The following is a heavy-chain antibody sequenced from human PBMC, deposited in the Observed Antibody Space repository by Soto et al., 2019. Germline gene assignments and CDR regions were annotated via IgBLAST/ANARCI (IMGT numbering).Heavy chain of an antibody. D-gene: IGHD4-4*01. V-gene: IGHV3-74*01. CDR1: GFTFSSYW. CDR3: ARVPTIVTTPGMDV. Sequence: GGSLRLSCAASGFTFSSYWMHWVRQAPGEGLMWVSRINPDGSTTSYADSVKGRFTISRDNAKNTLYLQMNSLRVEDTAVYYCARVPTIVTTPGMDVWGQGTTVTVSS. CDR2: INPDGSTT. J-gene: IGHJ6*02.